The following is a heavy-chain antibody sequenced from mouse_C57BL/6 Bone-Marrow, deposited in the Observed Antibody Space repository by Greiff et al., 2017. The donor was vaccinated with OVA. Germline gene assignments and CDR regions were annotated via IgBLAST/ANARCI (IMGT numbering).Heavy chain of an antibody. CDR1: GYTFTSYW. V-gene: IGHV1-61*01. Sequence: QVQLQQPGAELVRPGSSVKLSCKASGYTFTSYWMDWVKQRPGQGLEWIGNIYPSDSETHYNQKFKDKATLTVDKSSSTAYMQLSSLTSEDSAVYYCARFYYGSSDGYFDVWGTGTTVTVSS. CDR2: IYPSDSET. CDR3: ARFYYGSSDGYFDV. D-gene: IGHD1-1*01. J-gene: IGHJ1*03.